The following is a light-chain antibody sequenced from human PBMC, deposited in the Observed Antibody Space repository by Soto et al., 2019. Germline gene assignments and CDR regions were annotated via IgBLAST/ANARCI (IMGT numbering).Light chain of an antibody. J-gene: IGKJ5*01. Sequence: EIVLTQSPGTLSLSPGERATLSCRASQSIGSNWLAWYQQKPGQAPRLLIYTASRRATGIPDRFNGSGSGTDFTLTISRLAPEDFGVYYCQQYEGSPSITFGQGTRLAIK. CDR3: QQYEGSPSIT. V-gene: IGKV3-20*01. CDR2: TAS. CDR1: QSIGSNW.